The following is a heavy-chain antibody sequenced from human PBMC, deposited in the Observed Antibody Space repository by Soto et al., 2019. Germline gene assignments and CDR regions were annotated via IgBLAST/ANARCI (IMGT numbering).Heavy chain of an antibody. V-gene: IGHV1-46*01. J-gene: IGHJ5*02. CDR2: INPSGGST. CDR1: GYTFTSYY. D-gene: IGHD3-22*01. Sequence: ASVKVSCKASGYTFTSYYMHWVRQAPGQGLEWMGIINPSGGSTSYAQKFQGRVTMTRDTSTSTVYIELSSLRSEYTAVYYCARGRARSYYYDRSGYFWHWFDPWGQVTLGTVAS. CDR3: ARGRARSYYYDRSGYFWHWFDP.